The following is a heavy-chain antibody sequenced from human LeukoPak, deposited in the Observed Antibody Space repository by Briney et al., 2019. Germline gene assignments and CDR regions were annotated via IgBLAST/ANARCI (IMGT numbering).Heavy chain of an antibody. J-gene: IGHJ4*02. Sequence: SETLSLTCTVSGGSMSSYYWSWIRQPPGKGLEWIGYIYYNGKINYSPSLNSRVTISVDTSRNQFSLKLNSVTAADTAVYYCARGGWSVDYWGQGTLVTVSS. V-gene: IGHV4-59*08. CDR2: IYYNGKI. D-gene: IGHD6-19*01. CDR1: GGSMSSYY. CDR3: ARGGWSVDY.